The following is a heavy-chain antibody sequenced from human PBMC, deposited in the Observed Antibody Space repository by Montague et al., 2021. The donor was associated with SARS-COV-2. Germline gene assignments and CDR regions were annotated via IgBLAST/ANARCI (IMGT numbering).Heavy chain of an antibody. CDR3: VRVTWYFYGSGALDY. Sequence: SETLSLTCTVSGRSIISTSSYWGWIRQPPGGGLEWIGSISHSENTFYNPSLKSRVTISVDTAKNQFSLKMISVTAADTAIYYCVRVTWYFYGSGALDYWGQGTLVTVSA. D-gene: IGHD3-10*01. CDR2: ISHSENT. CDR1: GRSIISTSSY. J-gene: IGHJ4*02. V-gene: IGHV4-39*07.